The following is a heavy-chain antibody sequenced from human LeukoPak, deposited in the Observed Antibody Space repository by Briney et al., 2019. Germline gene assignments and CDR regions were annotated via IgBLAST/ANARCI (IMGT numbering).Heavy chain of an antibody. D-gene: IGHD6-6*01. Sequence: SVKVSCKASGGTFSSYAISWVRQAPGQGLEWMGGIIPIFGTANYAQKFQGRVTITTDESTSTAYMELSSLRSEDTAVYHCARDRKVAARQGAFDIWGQGTMVTVSS. CDR1: GGTFSSYA. CDR3: ARDRKVAARQGAFDI. V-gene: IGHV1-69*05. CDR2: IIPIFGTA. J-gene: IGHJ3*02.